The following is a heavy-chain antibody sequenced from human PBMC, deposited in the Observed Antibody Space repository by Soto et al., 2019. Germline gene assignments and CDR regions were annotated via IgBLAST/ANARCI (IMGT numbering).Heavy chain of an antibody. CDR2: IDPSDSYT. J-gene: IGHJ6*02. CDR3: ASLPHPNIVGATYGMDV. CDR1: GYSFTSYW. Sequence: GESLKISCKGSGYSFTSYWISWVRQMPGKGLEWMGRIDPSDSYTNYSPSFQGHVTISADKSISTAYLQWSSLKASDTAMYYCASLPHPNIVGATYGMDVWGQGTTVTVSS. D-gene: IGHD1-26*01. V-gene: IGHV5-10-1*01.